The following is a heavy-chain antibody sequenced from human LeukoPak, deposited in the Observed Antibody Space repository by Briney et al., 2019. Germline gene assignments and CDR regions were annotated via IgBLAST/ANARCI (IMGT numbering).Heavy chain of an antibody. CDR2: ISGGGDGT. D-gene: IGHD3-10*01. V-gene: IGHV3-23*01. J-gene: IGHJ4*02. CDR1: GFTFRDYA. CDR3: AKTYFYGSGGAY. Sequence: GGSLRLSCAASGFTFRDYAMTWVRQAPGKGLEWVSTISGGGDGTDYSDSVKGRFTISRDNSKNTLYLQMNSLRVEDTAIYYCAKTYFYGSGGAYWGQGTLVTVSS.